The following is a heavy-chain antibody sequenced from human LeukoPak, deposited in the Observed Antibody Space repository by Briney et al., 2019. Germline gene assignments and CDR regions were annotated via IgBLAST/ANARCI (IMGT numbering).Heavy chain of an antibody. Sequence: SETLSLTCTVSGGSITSSSYYWGWIRQPPGKGLEWIGSTYYSGSTYYNPFLKSRVTISVDTSKNQFSLKLSSVTAADAAVYYCASTGVGASSSDFDYWGQGTLVTVSS. CDR1: GGSITSSSYY. V-gene: IGHV4-39*01. D-gene: IGHD1-26*01. J-gene: IGHJ4*02. CDR2: TYYSGST. CDR3: ASTGVGASSSDFDY.